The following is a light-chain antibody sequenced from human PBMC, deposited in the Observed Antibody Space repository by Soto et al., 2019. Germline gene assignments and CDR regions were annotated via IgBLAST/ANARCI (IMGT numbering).Light chain of an antibody. Sequence: QSVLTQPASVSGSPGQSITISCTGTSSDVGGYNFVSWCQQHPGKAPKLMIFEVSHRPSGVSIRFSASKSGNTASLTISGLQAEDEADYYCSSYTSSSTLVFGTGTKLTVL. CDR2: EVS. CDR3: SSYTSSSTLV. CDR1: SSDVGGYNF. J-gene: IGLJ1*01. V-gene: IGLV2-14*01.